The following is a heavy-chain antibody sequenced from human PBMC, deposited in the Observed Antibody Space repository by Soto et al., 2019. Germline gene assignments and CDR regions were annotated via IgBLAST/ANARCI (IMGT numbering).Heavy chain of an antibody. CDR2: INHSGST. CDR3: ARGHRGFYFWSVTRTNWFDP. V-gene: IGHV4-34*01. J-gene: IGHJ5*02. Sequence: QVQLQQWGAGLLKPSETLSLTCAVYGGSFSGYYWSWIRQPPGKGLEWIGEINHSGSTNYNPSLKSRVTISVDTSKNQFSLKLSSVTDADTAVYYCARGHRGFYFWSVTRTNWFDPWGQGTLVTVSS. CDR1: GGSFSGYY. D-gene: IGHD3-3*01.